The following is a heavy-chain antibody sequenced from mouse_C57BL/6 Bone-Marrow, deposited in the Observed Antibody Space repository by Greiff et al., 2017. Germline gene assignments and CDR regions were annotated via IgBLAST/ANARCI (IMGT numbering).Heavy chain of an antibody. CDR3: ARSGYYYGTPWFAD. J-gene: IGHJ3*01. CDR2: IYPSDSET. V-gene: IGHV1-61*01. D-gene: IGHD1-1*01. CDR1: GYTFTSYW. Sequence: QVQLQQPGAELVRPGSSVKLSCKASGYTFTSYWMDWVKQRPGQGLEWIGNIYPSDSETHYNQKFKDKATLTVDKSSSTAYMQLSSLTSEDSAVYYCARSGYYYGTPWFADWGQGTLVTVSA.